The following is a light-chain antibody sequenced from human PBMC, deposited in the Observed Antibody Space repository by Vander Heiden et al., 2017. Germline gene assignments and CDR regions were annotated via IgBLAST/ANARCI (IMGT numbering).Light chain of an antibody. V-gene: IGKV4-1*01. J-gene: IGKJ1*01. CDR1: QSVLYSSNNKNF. CDR2: WAS. Sequence: DIVMLQSPDSLAVFLGERATINCKSSQSVLYSSNNKNFLAWFQQEPVQPPKLLISWASTRESRVPDRFSRRRSGTDFTLTISILQAEDVTVYYCLQYSTTAPTFPQWSKEEMK. CDR3: LQYSTTAPT.